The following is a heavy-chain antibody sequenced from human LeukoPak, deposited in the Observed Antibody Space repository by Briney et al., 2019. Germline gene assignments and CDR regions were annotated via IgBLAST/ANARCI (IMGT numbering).Heavy chain of an antibody. CDR1: GYTFTSYG. CDR2: ISAYNGNT. D-gene: IGHD6-19*01. J-gene: IGHJ6*02. V-gene: IGHV1-18*01. Sequence: ASVKVSCKASGYTFTSYGISWVRQAPGQGLEWMGWISAYNGNTNYAQKLQGRVTMTTDTSTSTAYMELRSVRSDDTAVYYCARDHRDSSGWYGGQYYYYGMDVWGQGTTVTVSS. CDR3: ARDHRDSSGWYGGQYYYYGMDV.